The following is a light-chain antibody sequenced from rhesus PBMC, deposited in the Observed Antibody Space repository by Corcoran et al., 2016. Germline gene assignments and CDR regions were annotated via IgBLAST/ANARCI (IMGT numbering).Light chain of an antibody. J-gene: IGKJ4*01. CDR2: KAS. CDR1: ANVNNY. Sequence: DIQMTQSPSSLSASVGDRVTITCRASANVNNYLNWYQQKPGKAPKLLIYKASTLQSGFQSRFSGSGYGTDLTFTIRSMQPEDFATYYCQHGYGTPLTFGGGTKVEFK. V-gene: IGKV1-74*01. CDR3: QHGYGTPLT.